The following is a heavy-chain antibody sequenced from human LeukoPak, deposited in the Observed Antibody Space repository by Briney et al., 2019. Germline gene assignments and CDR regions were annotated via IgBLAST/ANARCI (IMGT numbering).Heavy chain of an antibody. CDR1: GYTFTSYY. J-gene: IGHJ6*02. CDR3: ARADWPQYYYYGMDV. CDR2: INPSGGST. D-gene: IGHD3/OR15-3a*01. Sequence: ASVKVSCKASGYTFTSYYMHWVRQAPGQGLEWMGIINPSGGSTSYAQKFQGRVTMTRDTSTSTVYMELSSLRSEDTAVYYCARADWPQYYYYGMDVWGQGTTVTVSS. V-gene: IGHV1-46*01.